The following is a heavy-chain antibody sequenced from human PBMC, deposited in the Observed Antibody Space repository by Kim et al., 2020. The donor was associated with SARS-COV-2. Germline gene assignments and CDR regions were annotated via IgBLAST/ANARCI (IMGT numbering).Heavy chain of an antibody. CDR1: VITFSSNY. CDR3: ARDVYAFDI. D-gene: IGHD2-8*01. Sequence: GGSLRLSCAASVITFSSNYMNWVLQATGTGLEWVSVIYSVGSPYYAYSLKGRFTTSRDNSKNTLYLQMNSLRAEDTAVYYCARDVYAFDIWGQGTMVTVSS. V-gene: IGHV3-66*01. J-gene: IGHJ3*02. CDR2: IYSVGSP.